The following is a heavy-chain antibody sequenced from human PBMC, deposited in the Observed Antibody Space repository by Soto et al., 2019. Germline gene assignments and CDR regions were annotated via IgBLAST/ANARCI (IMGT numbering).Heavy chain of an antibody. CDR2: ISSSGSTI. Sequence: GGSLRLSCAASGFTFSDYYMSWIRQAPGKGLEWVSYISSSGSTIYYADSVKGRFTISRTNAKNSLYLQMNSLRAEDTAVYYCARHHSPDTYYDILTGYYIIGEVYFDYWGQGTLVTVSS. CDR1: GFTFSDYY. V-gene: IGHV3-11*01. J-gene: IGHJ4*02. D-gene: IGHD3-9*01. CDR3: ARHHSPDTYYDILTGYYIIGEVYFDY.